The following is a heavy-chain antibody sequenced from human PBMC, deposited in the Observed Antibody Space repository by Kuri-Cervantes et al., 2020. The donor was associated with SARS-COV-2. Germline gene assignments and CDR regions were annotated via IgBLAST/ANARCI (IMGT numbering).Heavy chain of an antibody. CDR3: AREVPDPYYYYMDV. CDR1: GFTFSSYW. Sequence: GGSLRLSCAASGFTFSSYWMSWVRQAPGKGLEWVANIKQDGSEKYYVDSVKGRFTISRDNAKNSLYLQMNSLRAEDTAVYYCAREVPDPYYYYMDVWGKGTTVTVSS. J-gene: IGHJ6*03. D-gene: IGHD3-10*01. V-gene: IGHV3-7*01. CDR2: IKQDGSEK.